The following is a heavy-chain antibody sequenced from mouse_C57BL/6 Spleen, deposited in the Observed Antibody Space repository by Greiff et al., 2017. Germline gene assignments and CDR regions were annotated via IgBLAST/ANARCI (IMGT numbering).Heavy chain of an antibody. CDR3: ARSYYYGSSFAMDY. CDR2: IYPGDGDT. CDR1: GYAFSSYW. Sequence: VQGVESGAELVKPGASVKISCKASGYAFSSYWMNWVKQRPGKGLEWIGQIYPGDGDTNYNGKFKGKATLTADKSSSTAYMQLSSLTSEDSAVYFCARSYYYGSSFAMDYWGQGTSVTVSS. V-gene: IGHV1-80*01. J-gene: IGHJ4*01. D-gene: IGHD1-1*01.